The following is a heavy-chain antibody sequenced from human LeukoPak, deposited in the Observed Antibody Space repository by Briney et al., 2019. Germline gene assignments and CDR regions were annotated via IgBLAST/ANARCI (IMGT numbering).Heavy chain of an antibody. D-gene: IGHD5-18*01. CDR3: ARTLLPGYFDY. V-gene: IGHV3-7*01. J-gene: IGHJ4*02. CDR2: IKQDGSEK. Sequence: GGSLRLSCAASGFTFSRYWMSWVRQAPGKGLEWVANIKQDGSEKDYVDSVKGRFTISRDNAKNSLYLQMNSLRAEDTAVYYCARTLLPGYFDYWGQGTLVTVSS. CDR1: GFTFSRYW.